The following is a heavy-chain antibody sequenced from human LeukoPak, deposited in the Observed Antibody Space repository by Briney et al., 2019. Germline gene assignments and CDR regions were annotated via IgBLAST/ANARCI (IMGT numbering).Heavy chain of an antibody. CDR2: IRYDGSNK. CDR3: AKDFFVVVPAANWFDP. D-gene: IGHD2-2*01. J-gene: IGHJ5*02. Sequence: GGSLRLSCAASGFTFSSYGMHWVRQAPGKGLEWVAFIRYDGSNKYYADSVKGRFTISRDNSKNTLYLQMNGLRAEDTTVYYCAKDFFVVVPAANWFDPWGQGTLVTVSS. V-gene: IGHV3-30*02. CDR1: GFTFSSYG.